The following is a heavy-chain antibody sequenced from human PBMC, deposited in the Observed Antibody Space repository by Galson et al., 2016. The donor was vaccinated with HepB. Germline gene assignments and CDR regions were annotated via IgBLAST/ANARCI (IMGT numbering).Heavy chain of an antibody. V-gene: IGHV2-70*11. CDR3: ARIHSDSSGYAFDN. J-gene: IGHJ3*02. Sequence: PALVKPTQTLTLTCTFSGFSLSTSGMCVSWIRQPPGKALEWLARIDWDDDKYYSTSLKTRLTISKDTSKNQVVLTMTNMDPVDTATYYCARIHSDSSGYAFDNWGQGTMVTVSS. D-gene: IGHD3-22*01. CDR2: IDWDDDK. CDR1: GFSLSTSGMC.